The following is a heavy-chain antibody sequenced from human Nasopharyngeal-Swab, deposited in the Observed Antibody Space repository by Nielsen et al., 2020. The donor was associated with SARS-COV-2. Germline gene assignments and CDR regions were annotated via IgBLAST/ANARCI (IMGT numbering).Heavy chain of an antibody. J-gene: IGHJ4*02. Sequence: GGSLRLSCAASGFTFSSYAMSWVRQVPGKGLEWVSGISASGGSTYSADSVKGRFTISRDNSKNTLYLQMNSLRADDTAVYYCAKTSARIGYSSGWGPDYWGQGTLVTVSS. CDR2: ISASGGST. D-gene: IGHD6-19*01. V-gene: IGHV3-23*01. CDR1: GFTFSSYA. CDR3: AKTSARIGYSSGWGPDY.